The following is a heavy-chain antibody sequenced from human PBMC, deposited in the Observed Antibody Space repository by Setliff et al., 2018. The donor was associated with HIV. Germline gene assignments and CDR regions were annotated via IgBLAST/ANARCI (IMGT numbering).Heavy chain of an antibody. CDR2: ISFDGSNK. V-gene: IGHV3-30*03. D-gene: IGHD3-3*01. J-gene: IGHJ1*01. Sequence: PGGSLRLSCAASGFTSGFTFTNYWMSWVRQGPGKGLEWVAVISFDGSNKYYADSVKGRFTISRDNSKNTLYLQMNSLRAEDTAVYYCARPGCNFWSGKNFQHWGQGTLVTVSS. CDR3: ARPGCNFWSGKNFQH. CDR1: GFTSGFTFTNYW.